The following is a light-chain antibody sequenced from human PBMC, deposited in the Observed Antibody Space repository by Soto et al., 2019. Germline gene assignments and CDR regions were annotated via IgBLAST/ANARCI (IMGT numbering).Light chain of an antibody. V-gene: IGLV2-8*01. J-gene: IGLJ3*02. CDR3: SSYAGSNNLV. CDR2: EVS. CDR1: SSDVGGYNY. Sequence: QSALTQPPSASGSPGQSVTISCTGTSSDVGGYNYVSWYQQHPGKAPQLMIYEVSKRPSGVPDRVSGSKSGNTASRTVSGLQAEDEADYYCSSYAGSNNLVFGGGTKLTVL.